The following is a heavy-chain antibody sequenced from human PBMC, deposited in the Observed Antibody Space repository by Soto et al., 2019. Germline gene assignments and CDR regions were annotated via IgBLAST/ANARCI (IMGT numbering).Heavy chain of an antibody. D-gene: IGHD5-12*01. CDR3: ARDLRKYSGYDYSYYGMDV. J-gene: IGHJ6*02. Sequence: SETLSLTCTVSGGSISSGDYYWSWIRQPPGKGLEWIGYIYYSGSTYYNPSLKSRVTISVDTSKNQFSLKLSSVTAADTAVYYCARDLRKYSGYDYSYYGMDVWGQGTTVTVSS. CDR2: IYYSGST. CDR1: GGSISSGDYY. V-gene: IGHV4-30-4*01.